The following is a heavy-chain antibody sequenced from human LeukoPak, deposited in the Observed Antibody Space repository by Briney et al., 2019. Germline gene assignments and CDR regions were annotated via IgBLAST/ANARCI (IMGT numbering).Heavy chain of an antibody. CDR3: ARGSDYDILTAYVQ. V-gene: IGHV3-64*01. Sequence: GALRLSCSASGXNFNNYAMHWVRQAPGKGLEFVSAISTNGGTTYYAKSVKGSFTISRDNTKNTLFLQMDSLRPEDMAVYYCARGSDYDILTAYVQWGQGALVTVSS. J-gene: IGHJ4*02. CDR2: ISTNGGTT. CDR1: GXNFNNYA. D-gene: IGHD3-9*01.